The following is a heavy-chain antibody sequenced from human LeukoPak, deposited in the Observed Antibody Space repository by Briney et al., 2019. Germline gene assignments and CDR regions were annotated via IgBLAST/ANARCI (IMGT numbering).Heavy chain of an antibody. D-gene: IGHD2-15*01. CDR1: AFTFSSYW. J-gene: IGHJ2*01. V-gene: IGHV3-74*01. CDR2: INSDGSST. Sequence: GGSLRLSCAASAFTFSSYWMHWVRQAPGKWLVWVSRINSDGSSTSYAGSVKGRFTISRDNAKNTLYLQMNSLRAEDTAMYYCARGSDCSGGSCYSYWYFDLWGRGTLVTVSS. CDR3: ARGSDCSGGSCYSYWYFDL.